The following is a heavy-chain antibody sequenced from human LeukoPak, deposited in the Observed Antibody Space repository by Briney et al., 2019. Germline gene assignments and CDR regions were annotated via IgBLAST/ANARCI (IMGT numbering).Heavy chain of an antibody. V-gene: IGHV1-46*01. CDR1: GYTFTSYY. CDR2: INPSGGST. CDR3: ARDSFRTTGSFDY. D-gene: IGHD1-14*01. J-gene: IGHJ4*02. Sequence: ASVKVSCKASGYTFTSYYMHWVRQAPGQGLEWMGIINPSGGSTSYAQKLQGRVTMTTDTSTSTAYMELRSLRSDDTAVYYCARDSFRTTGSFDYWGQGTLVTVSS.